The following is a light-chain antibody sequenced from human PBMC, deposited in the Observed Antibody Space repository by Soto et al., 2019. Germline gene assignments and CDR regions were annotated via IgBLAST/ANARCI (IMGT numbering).Light chain of an antibody. Sequence: DIQLTPSPSFLSPSIVESVTITCRASQVISTSLAWYQVKPGKAPKLLIYAASTLESGVPSRFSATVSGTEFSLTITSLQPEDFATYYCQKLFDSPITCGQGTRREIK. J-gene: IGKJ5*01. CDR1: QVISTS. CDR3: QKLFDSPIT. V-gene: IGKV1-9*01. CDR2: AAS.